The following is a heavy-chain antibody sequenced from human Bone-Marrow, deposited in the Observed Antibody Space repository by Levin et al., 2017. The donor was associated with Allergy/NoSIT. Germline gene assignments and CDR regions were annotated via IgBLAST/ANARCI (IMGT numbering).Heavy chain of an antibody. J-gene: IGHJ3*02. V-gene: IGHV4-59*01. CDR3: ARDPRLGRKNYYTDAFDI. CDR2: IYYSGST. CDR1: GGSISSYY. D-gene: IGHD3-10*01. Sequence: PSETLSLTCTVSGGSISSYYWSWIRQPPGKGLEWIGYIYYSGSTNYNPSLKSRVTISVDTSKNQFSLKLSSVTAADTAVYYCARDPRLGRKNYYTDAFDIWGQGTMVTVSS.